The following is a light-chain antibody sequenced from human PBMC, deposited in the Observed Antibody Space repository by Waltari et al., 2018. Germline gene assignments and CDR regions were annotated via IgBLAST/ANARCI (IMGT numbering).Light chain of an antibody. CDR1: ESIGTS. CDR2: HAS. CDR3: QQYYTYSLWA. J-gene: IGKJ1*01. V-gene: IGKV1-5*01. Sequence: DIQMTQSPSTLSASVGDRVTFTCRASESIGTSLAWYQQKSGKAPKLLIYHASTLEGGVPSRFRGSGAGTDFTLTISSLQPDDFATYFCQQYYTYSLWAFGQGTKVETK.